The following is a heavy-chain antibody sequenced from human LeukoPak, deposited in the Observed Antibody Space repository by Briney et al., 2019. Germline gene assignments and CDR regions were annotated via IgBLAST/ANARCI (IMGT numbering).Heavy chain of an antibody. CDR3: AKGLSSGWLDWFDP. CDR2: ISWNSGSI. V-gene: IGHV3-9*03. D-gene: IGHD6-19*01. J-gene: IGHJ5*02. CDR1: GFTFDDYA. Sequence: GRSLRLSCAASGFTFDDYAMHWVRQAPGKGLEWVSGISWNSGSIGYADSVKGRFTISRDNAKNSLYLQMNSLRAEDMALYYRAKGLSSGWLDWFDPWGQGTLVTVSS.